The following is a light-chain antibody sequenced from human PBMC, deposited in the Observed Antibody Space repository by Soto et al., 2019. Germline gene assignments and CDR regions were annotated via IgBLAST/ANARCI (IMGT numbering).Light chain of an antibody. Sequence: QSVLTQPASVSGSPGQSITISCTGTSSDVGGYNYVSWYQQHPGKAPKIMIYEVTKRPSGVPDRFSGSKSGNTASLTISGLQAEDEADYYCCSYAGSYTFDVFGTGTKLTVL. CDR3: CSYAGSYTFDV. CDR2: EVT. CDR1: SSDVGGYNY. V-gene: IGLV2-11*01. J-gene: IGLJ1*01.